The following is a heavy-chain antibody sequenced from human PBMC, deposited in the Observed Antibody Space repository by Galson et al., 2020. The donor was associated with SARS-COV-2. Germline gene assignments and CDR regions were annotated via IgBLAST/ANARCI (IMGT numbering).Heavy chain of an antibody. CDR3: AGYQYRTDAFDI. J-gene: IGHJ3*02. Sequence: QWYHAEMETSETLSLTCAVYGGSFSAYYWNWIRQPPGKGLEWIGEVNHSGSTNYNPSLKSRVTISVDASKNQFSLKVRSVTAADTAMYYCAGYQYRTDAFDIWGQGTMVTVSS. CDR1: GGSFSAYY. V-gene: IGHV4-34*01. CDR2: VNHSGST. D-gene: IGHD5-18*01.